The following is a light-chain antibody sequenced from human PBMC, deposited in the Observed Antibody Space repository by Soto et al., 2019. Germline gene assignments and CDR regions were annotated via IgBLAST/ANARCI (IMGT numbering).Light chain of an antibody. V-gene: IGKV3-20*01. J-gene: IGKJ1*01. Sequence: EIVLTQSPGTLSLSPGERATISCRASQSVSNNYLAWYQQKPGQAPRLLIYGATNRATVIPGRISGSSSGKDFPLTISRLEPDDFAVYYRQQYGSSVTFGQGTKVEIK. CDR1: QSVSNNY. CDR3: QQYGSSVT. CDR2: GAT.